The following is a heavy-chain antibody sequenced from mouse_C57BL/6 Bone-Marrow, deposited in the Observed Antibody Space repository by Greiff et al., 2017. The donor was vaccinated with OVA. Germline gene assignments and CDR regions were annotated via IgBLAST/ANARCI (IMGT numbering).Heavy chain of an antibody. CDR2: IDPENGDT. J-gene: IGHJ4*01. D-gene: IGHD1-1*01. CDR1: GFNIKDDY. Sequence: VTLKVSGAELVRPGASVKLSCTASGFNIKDDYMHWVKQRPEQGLEWIGWIDPENGDTEYASKFQGKATITADTSSNTAYLQLSSLTSEDTAVYYCTAITTVVEGYWGQGTSVTVSS. CDR3: TAITTVVEGY. V-gene: IGHV14-4*01.